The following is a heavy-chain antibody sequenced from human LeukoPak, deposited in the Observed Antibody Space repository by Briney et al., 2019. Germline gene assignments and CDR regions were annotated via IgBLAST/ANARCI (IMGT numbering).Heavy chain of an antibody. D-gene: IGHD1-26*01. CDR3: ARGIVGATTGGIDY. CDR2: ISAYNGNT. J-gene: IGHJ4*02. V-gene: IGHV1-18*01. Sequence: ASVKVSCKASGYTFTSYIITWVRQAPGQGLEWMGWISAYNGNTNYAQKFQGRVTMTRDTSISTAYMELSRLRSDDTAVYYCARGIVGATTGGIDYWGQGTLVTVSS. CDR1: GYTFTSYI.